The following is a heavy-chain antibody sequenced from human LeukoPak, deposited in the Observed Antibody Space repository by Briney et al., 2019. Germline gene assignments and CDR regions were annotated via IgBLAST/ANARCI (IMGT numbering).Heavy chain of an antibody. CDR3: AVEGSYGYRTNYFDY. J-gene: IGHJ4*02. V-gene: IGHV3-66*01. Sequence: GGSLRLSCAASGFTVSSNYMSWVRQAPGKGLEWVSVIYSGGSTYYADSVKGRFTISRDNSKNTLYLQMNSLRAEDTAVYYCAVEGSYGYRTNYFDYWGQGTLVTVSS. CDR2: IYSGGST. D-gene: IGHD5-18*01. CDR1: GFTVSSNY.